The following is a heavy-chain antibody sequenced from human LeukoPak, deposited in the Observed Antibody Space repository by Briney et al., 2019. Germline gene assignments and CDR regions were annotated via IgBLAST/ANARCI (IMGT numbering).Heavy chain of an antibody. V-gene: IGHV3-30-3*01. CDR3: ATDSSSWYKGLI. CDR1: GSTNA. Sequence: GGSLRLSCVDSGSTNAMHWVRQAPGKGLEWVAVISSDGSNKYYADSVKGRFTISRDSSKNTLYLQMNSLRVEDTAVYYCATDSSSWYKGLIWGQGTLVTVSS. J-gene: IGHJ1*01. D-gene: IGHD6-13*01. CDR2: ISSDGSNK.